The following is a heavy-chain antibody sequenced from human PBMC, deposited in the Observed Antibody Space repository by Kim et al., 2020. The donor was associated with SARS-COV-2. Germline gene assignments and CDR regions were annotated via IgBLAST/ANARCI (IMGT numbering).Heavy chain of an antibody. V-gene: IGHV3-30*03. CDR1: GLTFSDFG. Sequence: GGSLRLSCAVSGLTFSDFGMHWVRQAPGKGLEWVSVTSFDGTNKYYADSVRGRFTISRDNSKNTLYLQMNSLRPDDTAIYYCATRRRYDSACYDYDYWGLGTLVTVSS. CDR2: TSFDGTNK. CDR3: ATRRRYDSACYDYDY. D-gene: IGHD3-22*01. J-gene: IGHJ4*02.